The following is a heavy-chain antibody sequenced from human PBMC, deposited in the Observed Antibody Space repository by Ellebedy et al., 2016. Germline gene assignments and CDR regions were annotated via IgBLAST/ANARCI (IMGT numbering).Heavy chain of an antibody. CDR3: AREGYNWHYVN. Sequence: ASVKVSCXASGYTFTAYFIHWVRQAPGEGLEWMGWIKDNNADTNYAQQFQSRVTMTRDTSINTAYMELSNLRSDDTAMYYCAREGYNWHYVNWGQGTLVTVSS. D-gene: IGHD1-7*01. V-gene: IGHV1-2*02. CDR1: GYTFTAYF. J-gene: IGHJ4*02. CDR2: IKDNNADT.